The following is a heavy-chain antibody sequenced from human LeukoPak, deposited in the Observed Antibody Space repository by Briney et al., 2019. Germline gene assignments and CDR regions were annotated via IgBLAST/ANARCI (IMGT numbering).Heavy chain of an antibody. D-gene: IGHD5-18*01. J-gene: IGHJ4*02. V-gene: IGHV1-69*13. Sequence: SVKVSCKASGGTFSGYAISWVRQAPGQGLEWMGGIIPIFGTTNYAQKFQGRVTITADESTSTAYMELSSLRSEDTAVYYCARDGPEQLWLPDYWGQGTLVTVSS. CDR1: GGTFSGYA. CDR3: ARDGPEQLWLPDY. CDR2: IIPIFGTT.